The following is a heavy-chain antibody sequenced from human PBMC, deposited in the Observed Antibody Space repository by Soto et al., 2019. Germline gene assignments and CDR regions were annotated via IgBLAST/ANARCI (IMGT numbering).Heavy chain of an antibody. Sequence: SATLSLTCTVSCGSIISGGYYWSWIRHAPGKGLEWIVYIYHIVSNYYNPSLKSRVTIAVDRSKNKFSLKLSSVTAADTAVYYCARGATPDYGDYTQYFQHWGQGTMVTVSS. V-gene: IGHV4-30-2*01. CDR2: IYHIVSN. CDR3: ARGATPDYGDYTQYFQH. CDR1: CGSIISGGYY. J-gene: IGHJ1*01. D-gene: IGHD4-17*01.